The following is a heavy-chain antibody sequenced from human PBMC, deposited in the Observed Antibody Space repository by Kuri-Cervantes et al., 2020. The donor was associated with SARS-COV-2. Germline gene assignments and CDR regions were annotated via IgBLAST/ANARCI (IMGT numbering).Heavy chain of an antibody. CDR3: TTDAFDI. J-gene: IGHJ3*02. CDR2: IRSKDYGGTT. Sequence: GESLKISCTVSGGSISSYYWSWIRQPPGKGLEWVGYIRSKDYGGTTNYAASVKGRFSISRDDSKSIAYLQMDSLKTEDTAVYYCTTDAFDIWGQGTMVTVSS. V-gene: IGHV3-49*03. CDR1: GGSISSYY.